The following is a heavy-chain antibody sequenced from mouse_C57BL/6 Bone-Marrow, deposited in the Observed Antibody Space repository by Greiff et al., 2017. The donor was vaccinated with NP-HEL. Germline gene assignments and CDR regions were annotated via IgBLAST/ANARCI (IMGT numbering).Heavy chain of an antibody. Sequence: QVQLQQPGAELVRPGSSVKLSCKASGYTFTSYWMHWVKQRPIQGLEWIGNIDPSDSETHYNQKFKDKATLTVDKSSSTAYMQLSSLTSEDSAVYYCARGDYDYDGVYYFDYWGKGTTLTVSS. V-gene: IGHV1-52*01. J-gene: IGHJ2*01. D-gene: IGHD2-4*01. CDR3: ARGDYDYDGVYYFDY. CDR2: IDPSDSET. CDR1: GYTFTSYW.